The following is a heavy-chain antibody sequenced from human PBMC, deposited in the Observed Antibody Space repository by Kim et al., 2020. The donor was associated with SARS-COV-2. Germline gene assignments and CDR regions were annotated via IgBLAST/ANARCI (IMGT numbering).Heavy chain of an antibody. D-gene: IGHD3-10*01. Sequence: ASVKGRFTISSDDSKSIAYLQMNSLKTEDTAVYYCTRGPSKGSGVNWFDPWGQGTLVTVSS. V-gene: IGHV3-49*02. CDR3: TRGPSKGSGVNWFDP. J-gene: IGHJ5*02.